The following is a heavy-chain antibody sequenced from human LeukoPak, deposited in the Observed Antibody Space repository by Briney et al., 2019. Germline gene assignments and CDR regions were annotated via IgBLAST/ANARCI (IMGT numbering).Heavy chain of an antibody. V-gene: IGHV3-7*03. CDR2: IKEDGTGT. D-gene: IGHD5-24*01. J-gene: IGHJ4*02. CDR3: AKEGRSLQTY. Sequence: GGSLRLSCAASGFMFSSNWMSWVRLAPGEGLEWVANIKEDGTGTYYVDSVKGRFTISRDNAKNSLYLQMNSLRVEDTAVYYCAKEGRSLQTYWGQGTLVTVSS. CDR1: GFMFSSNW.